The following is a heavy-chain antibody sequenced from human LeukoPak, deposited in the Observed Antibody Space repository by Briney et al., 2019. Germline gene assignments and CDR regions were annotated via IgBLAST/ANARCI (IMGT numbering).Heavy chain of an antibody. J-gene: IGHJ4*02. CDR1: GGSISSGGYS. Sequence: SETLSLTCTVSGGSISSGGYSWSWIRQPPGKGLEWIGYIYHSGSTYYNPSLKSRVTISVDRSKNQFSLKLSSVTAADTAVYYCARDDGSYSFDYWGQGTLVTVSS. D-gene: IGHD1-26*01. V-gene: IGHV4-30-2*01. CDR2: IYHSGST. CDR3: ARDDGSYSFDY.